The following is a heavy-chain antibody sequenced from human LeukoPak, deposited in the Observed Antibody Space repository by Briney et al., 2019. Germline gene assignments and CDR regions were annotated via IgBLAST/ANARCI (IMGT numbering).Heavy chain of an antibody. V-gene: IGHV1-24*01. Sequence: ASVKVSCKVSGYTLTELSMRWVRQAPGKGLEWMGGFDPEDGETIYAQKFQGRVTMTEDTSTDTAYMDLSSLRSEDTAVYYCATVSVRYSYGYRYYYGMDVWGQGTTVTVSS. CDR2: FDPEDGET. CDR3: ATVSVRYSYGYRYYYGMDV. D-gene: IGHD5-18*01. CDR1: GYTLTELS. J-gene: IGHJ6*02.